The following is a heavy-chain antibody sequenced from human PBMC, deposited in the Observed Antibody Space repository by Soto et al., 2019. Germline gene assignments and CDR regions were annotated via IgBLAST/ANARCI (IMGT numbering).Heavy chain of an antibody. Sequence: QVQRVQSGAEVKKTGSSVKVSCKASGGTFSSYAISWVRQAPGQGLEWMGGVIPIFGTANYAQKFQGIVTITVDESTSTAYMELSSLRSEDTAVYYCARDHAVAARLVYYYYCGMDVWGQGTTVTGSS. CDR1: GGTFSSYA. CDR2: VIPIFGTA. V-gene: IGHV1-69*01. J-gene: IGHJ6*02. D-gene: IGHD6-6*01. CDR3: ARDHAVAARLVYYYYCGMDV.